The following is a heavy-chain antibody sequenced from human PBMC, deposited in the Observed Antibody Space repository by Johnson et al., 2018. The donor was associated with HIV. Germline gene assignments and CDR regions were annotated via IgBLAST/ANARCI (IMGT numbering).Heavy chain of an antibody. V-gene: IGHV3-53*01. Sequence: VQLVESGGGSIQPGGSLRLSCAASGFSISYDYMSWVRQAPGKGLEWVSSIYSGGNTYHADSVMGRFPISRDKSENTVYLQMNRLRAEDTAVYFCARAYSDSSGYYQSSDAFDIWGQGTMVTVSS. CDR1: GFSISYDY. CDR3: ARAYSDSSGYYQSSDAFDI. D-gene: IGHD3-22*01. J-gene: IGHJ3*02. CDR2: IYSGGNT.